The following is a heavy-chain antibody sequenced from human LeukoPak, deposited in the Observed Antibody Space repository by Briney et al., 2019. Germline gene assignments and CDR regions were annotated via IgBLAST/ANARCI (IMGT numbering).Heavy chain of an antibody. CDR2: IIPIFGTA. CDR3: ARSVFVDIVATIQADAFDI. D-gene: IGHD5-12*01. Sequence: SVKVSCKASGGTFSSYAISWVRQAPGQGLEWMGGIIPIFGTANYAQKFQGRVTITADESTSTAYMELSSLRSEDTAVYYCARSVFVDIVATIQADAFDIWGQGTMVTVSS. V-gene: IGHV1-69*13. CDR1: GGTFSSYA. J-gene: IGHJ3*02.